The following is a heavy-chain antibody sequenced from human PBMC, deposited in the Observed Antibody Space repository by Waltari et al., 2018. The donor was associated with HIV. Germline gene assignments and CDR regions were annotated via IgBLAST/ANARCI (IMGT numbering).Heavy chain of an antibody. Sequence: EVRLVESGGGLVNTGGSLSVSCVVYGFSFSSFSMTWVRQAPGKGLEWVSSISGPSDYIYYVDSVKGRFTVSRDNAKNSLYLQMNSLRAEDSAIYYCARDLSYYYGMDVWGPGTTVIVSS. CDR3: ARDLSYYYGMDV. V-gene: IGHV3-21*01. CDR2: ISGPSDYI. CDR1: GFSFSSFS. J-gene: IGHJ6*02.